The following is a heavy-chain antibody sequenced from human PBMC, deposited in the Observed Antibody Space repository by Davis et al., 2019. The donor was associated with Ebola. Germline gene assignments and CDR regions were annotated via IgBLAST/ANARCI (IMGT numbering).Heavy chain of an antibody. V-gene: IGHV1-18*01. CDR1: GGTFSTYA. CDR3: ARDRYSSGWAMLDY. CDR2: ISTYKANT. J-gene: IGHJ4*02. Sequence: ASVKVSCKVSGGTFSTYAINWVRQAPGQGLEWMGWISTYKANTNYAQKLQGRVTMTTDTSTNTAYMELRSLRSDDTAVYYCARDRYSSGWAMLDYWGQGTLVTVS. D-gene: IGHD6-19*01.